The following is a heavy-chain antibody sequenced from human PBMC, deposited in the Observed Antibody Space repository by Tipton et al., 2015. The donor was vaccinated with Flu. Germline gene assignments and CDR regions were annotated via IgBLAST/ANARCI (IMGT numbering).Heavy chain of an antibody. CDR1: GDSISSDFF. CDR3: VRDQGFGDGLTYDYYGMDV. V-gene: IGHV4-38-2*02. Sequence: TLSLTCAVSGDSISSDFFWGWIRQPPGKGLEWIATIHRTGSAYYNPSLKSRVTISVDTSKNQFSLEMKSVTAADMAVYYCVRDQGFGDGLTYDYYGMDVWGQGTTVTVSS. CDR2: IHRTGSA. J-gene: IGHJ6*02. D-gene: IGHD3-10*01.